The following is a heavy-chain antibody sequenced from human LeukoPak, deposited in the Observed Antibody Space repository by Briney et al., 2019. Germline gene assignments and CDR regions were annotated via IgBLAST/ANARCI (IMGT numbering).Heavy chain of an antibody. V-gene: IGHV4-39*01. CDR3: ARHTYYYDSSGYLYPRAFDI. J-gene: IGHJ3*02. D-gene: IGHD3-22*01. Sequence: SETLSLTCNVSGGSISSSSYYWGWIRQPPGKGLEWIGSIYYSGSTYYNPSLKSRVTISVDTSKNQFSLKLSSVTAADTAVYYCARHTYYYDSSGYLYPRAFDIWGQGTMVTVSS. CDR2: IYYSGST. CDR1: GGSISSSSYY.